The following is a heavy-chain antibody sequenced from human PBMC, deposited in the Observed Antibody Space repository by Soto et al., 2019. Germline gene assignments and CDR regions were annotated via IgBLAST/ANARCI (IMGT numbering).Heavy chain of an antibody. D-gene: IGHD3-9*01. CDR3: ARGVDDILTGYDAFDI. CDR1: GYTFTSYG. Sequence: QVQLVQSGAEVKKPGASVKVSCKASGYTFTSYGISWVRQAHGQGLELMGWISAYTGNTNYAQKLQGRVTMTTDTSTSTAYMELRSLRSDDTAVYYCARGVDDILTGYDAFDIWGQGTMVTVSS. V-gene: IGHV1-18*01. CDR2: ISAYTGNT. J-gene: IGHJ3*02.